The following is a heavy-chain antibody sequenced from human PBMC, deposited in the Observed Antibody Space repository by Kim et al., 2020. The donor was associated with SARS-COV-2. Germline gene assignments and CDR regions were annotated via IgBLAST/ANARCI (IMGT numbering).Heavy chain of an antibody. V-gene: IGHV3-33*01. J-gene: IGHJ4*01. CDR1: GFTFSTYG. CDR2: IWSDGNNK. CDR3: ARQGTRDTAEDPCFDY. D-gene: IGHD5-18*01. Sequence: GGSLRLSCAASGFTFSTYGMHWVRQAPGKGLEWVAVIWSDGNNKYYASFMKGRCITSRDTSKKTLYLLMNSLRAEDTAIYYCARQGTRDTAEDPCFDYWG.